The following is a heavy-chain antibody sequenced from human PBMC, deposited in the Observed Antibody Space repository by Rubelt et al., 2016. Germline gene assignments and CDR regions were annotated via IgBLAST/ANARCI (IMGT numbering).Heavy chain of an antibody. CDR2: INHRGST. J-gene: IGHJ4*02. Sequence: QVQLQQWGAGLLKPSETLSLTCAVYGGSFSGYYWSWIRQPPGKGLEWIGEINHRGSTNYNPSLTRRVTLSVDTSKNQVSLNLTSGTAADTAVYYWASHFDFWSAIDNWGRGTLVTVSS. D-gene: IGHD3-3*01. V-gene: IGHV4-34*01. CDR3: ASHFDFWSAIDN. CDR1: GGSFSGYY.